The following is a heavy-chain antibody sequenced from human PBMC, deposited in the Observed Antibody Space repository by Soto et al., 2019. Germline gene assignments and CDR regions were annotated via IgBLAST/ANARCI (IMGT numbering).Heavy chain of an antibody. J-gene: IGHJ3*02. CDR2: ISSSSSTI. CDR1: GFTFSSYS. CDR3: ARPTTGDILTGHNAFDI. V-gene: IGHV3-48*01. D-gene: IGHD3-9*01. Sequence: GGSLRLSCAASGFTFSSYSMNWVRQAPGKGLEWVSYISSSSSTIYYADSVKGRLTISRDNAKNSLYLQMNSLRAEDTAVYYCARPTTGDILTGHNAFDIWGQGTMVTVSS.